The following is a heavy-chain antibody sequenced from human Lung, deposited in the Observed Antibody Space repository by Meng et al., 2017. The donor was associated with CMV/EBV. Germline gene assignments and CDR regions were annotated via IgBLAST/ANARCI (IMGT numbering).Heavy chain of an antibody. J-gene: IGHJ4*02. Sequence: SCAASGFTFSSYRINWVRQAPGKGLEWVASISSTSAYIYYAESVEGRFIISRDNAKSSLYLTMDNLAVEDTAVYYYATGATLDYWGQGPLVTVSS. D-gene: IGHD3-10*01. CDR3: ATGATLDY. V-gene: IGHV3-21*01. CDR1: GFTFSSYR. CDR2: ISSTSAYI.